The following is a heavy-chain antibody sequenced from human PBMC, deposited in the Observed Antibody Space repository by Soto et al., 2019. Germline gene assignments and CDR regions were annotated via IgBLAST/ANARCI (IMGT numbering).Heavy chain of an antibody. J-gene: IGHJ5*02. D-gene: IGHD1-7*01. CDR2: IYHSGST. CDR1: GGSISSYY. CDR3: ERDHITGTKGPGWFDT. Sequence: SETLSLTCTVSGGSISSYYWGWIRQPPGKGLEWIGSIYHSGSTYYNPSLKSRVTISVDTSKNQFSLKLSSVTAADTAVYYCERDHITGTKGPGWFDTWGQGTLVTVSS. V-gene: IGHV4-38-2*02.